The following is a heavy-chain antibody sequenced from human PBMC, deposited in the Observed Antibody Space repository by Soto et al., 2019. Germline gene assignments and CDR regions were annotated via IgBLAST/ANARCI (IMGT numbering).Heavy chain of an antibody. CDR3: ARPSGPYGEFDF. CDR1: GYTFTRYH. CDR2: IDPRTGTT. V-gene: IGHV1-46*01. D-gene: IGHD5-12*01. Sequence: QLQLVQSGAEVKKPGASVKVSCQASGYTFTRYHVHWVRQAPTQGFQWMGTIDPRTGTTTYAQKFQGRVTMTTDTSTNTVYMDLSSLTSEDTAVYYCARPSGPYGEFDFWGQGTLVTVSS. J-gene: IGHJ4*02.